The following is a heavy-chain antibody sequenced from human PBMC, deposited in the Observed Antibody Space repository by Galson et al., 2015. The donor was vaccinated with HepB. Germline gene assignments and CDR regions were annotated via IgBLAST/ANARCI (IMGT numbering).Heavy chain of an antibody. J-gene: IGHJ4*02. CDR2: IWYDGSNK. CDR3: AREEGSSWYDAGYYFDY. V-gene: IGHV3-33*01. CDR1: GFTFSSYG. D-gene: IGHD6-13*01. Sequence: SLRLSCAASGFTFSSYGMHWVRQAPGKGLEWVAVIWYDGSNKYYADSVKGRFTISRDNSKNKLYLQMNSLRAEDTAVYYCAREEGSSWYDAGYYFDYWGQGTLVTVSS.